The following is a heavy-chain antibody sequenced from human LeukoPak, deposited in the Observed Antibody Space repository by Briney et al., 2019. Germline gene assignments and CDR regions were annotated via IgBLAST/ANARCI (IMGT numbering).Heavy chain of an antibody. Sequence: GGSLRLSCAASGFTVSSNYMNWVRQAPGKGLEWVSAISGSGGSTYYADSVKGRFTISRDNSKNTLYLQMNSLRAEDTAVYYCAKDLKGGVLRFLEWLSNFDYWGQGTLVTVSS. D-gene: IGHD3-3*01. V-gene: IGHV3-23*01. CDR3: AKDLKGGVLRFLEWLSNFDY. CDR1: GFTVSSNY. CDR2: ISGSGGST. J-gene: IGHJ4*02.